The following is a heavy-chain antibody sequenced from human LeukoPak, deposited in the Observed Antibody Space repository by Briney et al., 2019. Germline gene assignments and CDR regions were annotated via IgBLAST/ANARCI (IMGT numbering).Heavy chain of an antibody. J-gene: IGHJ3*02. CDR2: INPNSSGT. Sequence: GASVKVSCKASGYTFTGYYMHWVRQAPGQGLEWMGRINPNSSGTNYAQKFQGRVTMTRDTSISTAYMELSRLRSDDTAVYYCARDLCYYDSSGCDAFDIWGQGTMVTVSS. D-gene: IGHD3-22*01. V-gene: IGHV1-2*06. CDR3: ARDLCYYDSSGCDAFDI. CDR1: GYTFTGYY.